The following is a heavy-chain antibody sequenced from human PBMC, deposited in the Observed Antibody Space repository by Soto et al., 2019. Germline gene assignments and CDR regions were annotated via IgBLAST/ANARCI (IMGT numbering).Heavy chain of an antibody. V-gene: IGHV4-59*08. D-gene: IGHD5-12*01. CDR2: IYYSGST. CDR3: ARHVTGYSGYVGDAFDI. J-gene: IGHJ3*02. Sequence: QVQLQESGPGLVKPSETLSLTCTVSGGSISSYYWSWIRQPPGKGLEWIGYIYYSGSTNYNPSLTSRVTITVDTSKNQFSLKLSSVTAADTAVYYCARHVTGYSGYVGDAFDIWGQGTMVTVSS. CDR1: GGSISSYY.